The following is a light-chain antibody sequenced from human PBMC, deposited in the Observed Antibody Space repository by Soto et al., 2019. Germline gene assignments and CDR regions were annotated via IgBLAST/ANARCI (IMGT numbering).Light chain of an antibody. CDR2: DVS. CDR1: SSDIGGYNY. V-gene: IGLV2-11*01. CDR3: CSYAGSYPYV. Sequence: QSALTQSRSVSGSPGQSVTISCTGTSSDIGGYNYVSWYQQHPGKAPKLIIYDVSKRPSGVPDRFSGSKSGNTASLTISGLQAEDEADYYCCSYAGSYPYVFGSGTKLTVL. J-gene: IGLJ1*01.